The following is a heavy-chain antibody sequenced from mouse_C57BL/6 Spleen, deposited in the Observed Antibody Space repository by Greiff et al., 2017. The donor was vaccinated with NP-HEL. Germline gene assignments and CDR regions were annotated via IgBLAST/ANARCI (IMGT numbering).Heavy chain of an antibody. J-gene: IGHJ3*01. CDR1: GFTFSSYA. D-gene: IGHD2-5*01. CDR2: ISDGGSYT. V-gene: IGHV5-4*01. CDR3: ARDSNYVRFAY. Sequence: EVKLMESGGGLVKPGGSLKLSCAASGFTFSSYAMSWVRQTPEKRLEWVATISDGGSYTYYPDNVKGRFTISRDNAKNNLYLQMSHLKSEDTAMYYCARDSNYVRFAYWGQGTLVTVSA.